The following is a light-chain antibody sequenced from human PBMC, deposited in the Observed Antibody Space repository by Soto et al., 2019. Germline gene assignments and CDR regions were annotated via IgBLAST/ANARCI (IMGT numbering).Light chain of an antibody. V-gene: IGKV3-15*01. Sequence: EIVMTQSPATLSVSPGERATLSCRASQSVSNNLAWYQQKPGQAPRLLIFGASTRATGIPARFSGSGSGTDFTLNISSLQSEDFAVYYCQQYNNWRPWTFGQGTKVEIK. CDR3: QQYNNWRPWT. CDR1: QSVSNN. J-gene: IGKJ1*01. CDR2: GAS.